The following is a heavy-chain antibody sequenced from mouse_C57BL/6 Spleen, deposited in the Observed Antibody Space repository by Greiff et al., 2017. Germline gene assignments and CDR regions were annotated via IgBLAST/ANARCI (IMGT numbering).Heavy chain of an antibody. CDR1: GYTFTSYW. V-gene: IGHV1-74*01. CDR3: AISPHWPLDY. J-gene: IGHJ2*01. D-gene: IGHD4-1*01. CDR2: IHPPVSVP. Sequence: QVQLQQPGAELLKPGASVKVSCKASGYTFTSYWLHWLTQRPGQGFEWIGRIHPPVSVPNYKQKFKGKATLTVDKSSRTAYMQLSSLTSEDSAVYFCAISPHWPLDYWGQGTTLTVAS.